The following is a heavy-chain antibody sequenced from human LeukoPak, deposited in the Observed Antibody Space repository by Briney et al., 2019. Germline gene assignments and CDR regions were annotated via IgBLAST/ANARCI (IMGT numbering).Heavy chain of an antibody. J-gene: IGHJ4*02. V-gene: IGHV3-23*01. CDR2: VSGSGGST. CDR1: GFTFGSYA. Sequence: GGSLRLSCAASGFTFGSYAMSWVRQAPGKGLEWVSAVSGSGGSTYYADSVKGRFTISRDNSENTLYLQMNSLRDEDTAVYYCARAAYSSSPDYWGQGTLVTVSS. D-gene: IGHD6-13*01. CDR3: ARAAYSSSPDY.